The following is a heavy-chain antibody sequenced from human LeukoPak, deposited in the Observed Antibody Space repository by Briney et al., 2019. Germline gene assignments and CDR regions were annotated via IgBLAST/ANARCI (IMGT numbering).Heavy chain of an antibody. CDR1: GGSISSGGYY. Sequence: SQTLSLTCTVSGGSISSGGYYWSWIRQHPGKGLEWIGHIYYSGSTYYNPSLKSRVTISVDTSKNQFSLKLSSVTAADTAVYYCARATRSSSTSRRSYYYYGMDVWGQGTTVTVSS. CDR2: IYYSGST. D-gene: IGHD2-2*01. J-gene: IGHJ6*02. V-gene: IGHV4-31*03. CDR3: ARATRSSSTSRRSYYYYGMDV.